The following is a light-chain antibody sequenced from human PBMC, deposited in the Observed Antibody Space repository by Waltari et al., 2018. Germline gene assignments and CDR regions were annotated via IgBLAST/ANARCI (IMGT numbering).Light chain of an antibody. Sequence: QLVLTQSPSASASLGASVKLTCTLSSAHSSNTIAWLQQQPGKGPRYLMPVNRDGSHRKGDEIPDRFSGSSSGAERYLTISSLQSEDEADYYCETGGHGTWVFGGGTKLTVL. CDR1: SAHSSNT. CDR3: ETGGHGTWV. CDR2: VNRDGSH. V-gene: IGLV4-69*01. J-gene: IGLJ3*02.